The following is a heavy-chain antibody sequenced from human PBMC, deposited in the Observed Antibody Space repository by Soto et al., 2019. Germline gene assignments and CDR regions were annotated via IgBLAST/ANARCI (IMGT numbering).Heavy chain of an antibody. J-gene: IGHJ4*02. Sequence: QVQLQESGPGLVKPSETLSLTCTVSGGSISSYYWSWIRQPAGKGLEWIGRIYTRGSTTYNPSLNSRVTMSVDTSKNQFSLKLSSVTAADTAVYYCARVPITIFGVVMFDYWGQGTLVTVSS. CDR2: IYTRGST. CDR3: ARVPITIFGVVMFDY. CDR1: GGSISSYY. V-gene: IGHV4-4*07. D-gene: IGHD3-3*01.